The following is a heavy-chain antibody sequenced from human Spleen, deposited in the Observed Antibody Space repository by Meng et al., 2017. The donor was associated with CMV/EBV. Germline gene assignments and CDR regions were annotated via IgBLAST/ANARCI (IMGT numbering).Heavy chain of an antibody. Sequence: SETLSLTCTVSGGSISSGGYYWSWIRQHPGKGLEWIGYIYYSGSTNYNPSLKSRVTISVDTSKNQFSLKLSSVTAADTAVYYCARSSGGGSYYAFDIWGQGTMVTVSS. CDR2: IYYSGST. CDR1: GGSISSGGYY. J-gene: IGHJ3*02. D-gene: IGHD1-26*01. CDR3: ARSSGGGSYYAFDI. V-gene: IGHV4-61*08.